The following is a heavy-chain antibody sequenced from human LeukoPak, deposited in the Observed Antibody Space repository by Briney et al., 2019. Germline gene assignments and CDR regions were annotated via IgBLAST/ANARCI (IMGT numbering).Heavy chain of an antibody. CDR2: IFGDGSRT. Sequence: GGSLRLSCAASDFTFSTYWMHWVRQAPGQGLVWVSLIFGDGSRTNYADSVKGRFTISRDNAKNTLYLQMNSLRAEDTAVYYCARDFGRPGATNAFDIWGQGAVVTVSS. D-gene: IGHD1-26*01. CDR1: DFTFSTYW. CDR3: ARDFGRPGATNAFDI. V-gene: IGHV3-74*01. J-gene: IGHJ3*02.